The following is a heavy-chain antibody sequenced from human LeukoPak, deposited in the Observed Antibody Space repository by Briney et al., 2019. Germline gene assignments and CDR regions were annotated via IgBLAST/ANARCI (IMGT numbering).Heavy chain of an antibody. CDR1: GGSISSYY. CDR3: ARGGSTLHSAGGHDIEFYYYYYMDV. CDR2: IFISGGT. J-gene: IGHJ6*03. Sequence: SETLSLTCTVSGGSISSYYWSWIRQPAGKGLEWIGRIFISGGTNYNPSLRSRVTMSLDTSKNQFSLKLYSVTAADTAVYYCARGGSTLHSAGGHDIEFYYYYYMDVWGKGTTVTISS. V-gene: IGHV4-4*07. D-gene: IGHD3-9*01.